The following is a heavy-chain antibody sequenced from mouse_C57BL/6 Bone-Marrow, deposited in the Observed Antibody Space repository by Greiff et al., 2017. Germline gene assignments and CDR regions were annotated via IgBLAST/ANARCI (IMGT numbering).Heavy chain of an antibody. Sequence: EVHLVESGGGLVKPGGSLKLSCAASGFTFSSYAMSWVRQTPEKRLEWVATISDGGSYTYYPDNVKGRFTISRDNAKNNLYLQMSHLKSEDTALYYCAGDRWGQGTSVTVSS. CDR1: GFTFSSYA. CDR2: ISDGGSYT. CDR3: AGDR. V-gene: IGHV5-4*01. J-gene: IGHJ4*01.